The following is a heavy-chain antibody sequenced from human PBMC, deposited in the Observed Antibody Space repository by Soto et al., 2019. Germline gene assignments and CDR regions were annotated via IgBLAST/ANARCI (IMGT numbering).Heavy chain of an antibody. D-gene: IGHD2-8*01. V-gene: IGHV1-46*01. CDR2: MNPRGGST. CDR3: ATVVMVYAITGAFDI. J-gene: IGHJ3*02. CDR1: GCTFTSYY. Sequence: ASVKLSCKASGCTFTSYYMHWVRQAPGQGHEWMGIMNPRGGSTSYAQKFHGRVTMTSDTSASTVYMELSSLRSEETAVYYCATVVMVYAITGAFDIWG.